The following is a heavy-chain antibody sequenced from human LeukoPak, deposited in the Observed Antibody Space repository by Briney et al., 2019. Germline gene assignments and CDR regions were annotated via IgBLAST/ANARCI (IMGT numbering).Heavy chain of an antibody. Sequence: GGSRRLSCAASGFTFSSYAMSWVRQAPGKGLEWVSAISGSGGSTYYADSVKGRFTISRDNSKNTLYLQMNSLRAEDTAVYYCAKGSLDGWLVDYWGQGTLVTVSS. CDR2: ISGSGGST. CDR1: GFTFSSYA. J-gene: IGHJ4*02. D-gene: IGHD5-24*01. CDR3: AKGSLDGWLVDY. V-gene: IGHV3-23*01.